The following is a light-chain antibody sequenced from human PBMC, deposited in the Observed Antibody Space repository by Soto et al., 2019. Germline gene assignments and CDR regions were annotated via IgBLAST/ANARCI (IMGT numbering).Light chain of an antibody. Sequence: QSVLTQPPSVSGAPGQRVTISCTGSSSNIGAGYPVHWYQQLPGTAPKLLVASNRPSGVPDRFSVSKSGASASLAITGLQAEDEADYYCQSYDSSLSRRGVFGGGTKLTVL. J-gene: IGLJ3*02. CDR1: SSNIGAGYP. CDR3: QSYDSSLSRRGV. V-gene: IGLV1-40*01. CDR2: S.